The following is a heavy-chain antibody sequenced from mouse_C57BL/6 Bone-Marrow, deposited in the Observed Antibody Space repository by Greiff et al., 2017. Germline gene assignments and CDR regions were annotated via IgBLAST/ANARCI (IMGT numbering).Heavy chain of an antibody. CDR1: GFNIKDDY. J-gene: IGHJ2*01. V-gene: IGHV14-4*01. D-gene: IGHD1-1*02. CDR2: IDPENGDT. Sequence: EVQLQQSGAELVRPGASVKLSCTASGFNIKDDYMHWVKQRPEQGLEWIGWIDPENGDTEYASKFQGKATITADTSSNTAYLQLSSLTSEDSAVYYCTPVGVSGYCDYWGQGTTLTGSS. CDR3: TPVGVSGYCDY.